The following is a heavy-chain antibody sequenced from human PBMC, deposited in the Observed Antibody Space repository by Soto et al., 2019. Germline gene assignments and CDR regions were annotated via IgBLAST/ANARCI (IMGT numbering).Heavy chain of an antibody. CDR2: ISSSSSYI. Sequence: GGSLRLSCAASGFTFSSYSMNWVRQAPGKGLEWVSSISSSSSYIYYADSVKGRFTISRDNAKNSLYLQMNSLRAEDTAVYYCARDFQEFNYYGSGSYYKYWGQGTLVTVSS. D-gene: IGHD3-10*01. J-gene: IGHJ4*02. CDR3: ARDFQEFNYYGSGSYYKY. V-gene: IGHV3-21*01. CDR1: GFTFSSYS.